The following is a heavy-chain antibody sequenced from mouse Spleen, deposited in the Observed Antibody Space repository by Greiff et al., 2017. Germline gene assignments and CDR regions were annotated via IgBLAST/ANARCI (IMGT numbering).Heavy chain of an antibody. CDR3: ASSRTAWFAY. V-gene: IGHV7-3*01. CDR1: GFTFTDYY. CDR2: IRNKANGYTT. J-gene: IGHJ3*01. Sequence: EVKLVESGGGLVQPGGSLSLSCAASGFTFTDYYMSWVRQPPGKALEWLGFIRNKANGYTTEYSASVKGRFTISRDNSQSILYLQMNALRAEDSATYYCASSRTAWFAYWGQGTLVTVSA.